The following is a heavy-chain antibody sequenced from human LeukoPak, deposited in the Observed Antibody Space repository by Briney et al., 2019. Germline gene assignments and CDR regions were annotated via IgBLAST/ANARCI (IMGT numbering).Heavy chain of an antibody. J-gene: IGHJ4*02. CDR3: ARHAKAAGYYDSSGYYSENYFDY. V-gene: IGHV4-59*08. CDR2: IYYSGST. CDR1: GGSISSYY. D-gene: IGHD3-22*01. Sequence: SETLYLTCTVSGGSISSYYWSWIRQPPGKGLEWIGYIYYSGSTNCNPSLKSRVTISVDTSKNQFSLKLSSVTAADTAVYYCARHAKAAGYYDSSGYYSENYFDYWGQGTLVTVSS.